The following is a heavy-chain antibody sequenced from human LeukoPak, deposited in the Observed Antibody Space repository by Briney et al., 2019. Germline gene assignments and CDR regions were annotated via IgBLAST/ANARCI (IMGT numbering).Heavy chain of an antibody. Sequence: GASVKVSCKASGYTFTSYDINWVRQATGQGLEWMGWMTPNSGNTGYAQKFQGRVTMTRNTSISTAYMELSSLRSEDTAVYYCARGPLHHSSSDNWFDPWGQGTLVTVSS. D-gene: IGHD6-6*01. CDR1: GYTFTSYD. V-gene: IGHV1-8*01. CDR3: ARGPLHHSSSDNWFDP. J-gene: IGHJ5*02. CDR2: MTPNSGNT.